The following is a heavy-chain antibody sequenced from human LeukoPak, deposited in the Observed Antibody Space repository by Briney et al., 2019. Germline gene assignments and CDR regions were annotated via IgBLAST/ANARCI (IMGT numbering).Heavy chain of an antibody. CDR2: INPNSGGT. J-gene: IGHJ4*02. D-gene: IGHD6-19*01. V-gene: IGHV1-2*06. CDR3: ARLAVAGDDY. Sequence: ASVTVSFTASGYTFTIYYMHWVRQAPGQGLEWMGRINPNSGGTNYAQKFQGRVTMTRDTSISTAYMELSRLRSDDTAVYYCARLAVAGDDYWGQGTLVTVSS. CDR1: GYTFTIYY.